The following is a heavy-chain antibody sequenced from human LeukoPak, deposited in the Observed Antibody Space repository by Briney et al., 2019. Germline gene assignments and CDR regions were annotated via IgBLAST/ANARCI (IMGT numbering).Heavy chain of an antibody. V-gene: IGHV4-34*01. CDR1: GGSFSGYY. D-gene: IGHD2-15*01. Sequence: SETLSLTCAVYGGSFSGYYWSWIRQPPGKGLEWIGEINHSGSTNYNPSLKSRVTISVDTSKNQFSLKLSSVTAADTAVYYCAREGGGRTGYYYYYHMDVWGKGTTVTVSS. CDR3: AREGGGRTGYYYYYHMDV. J-gene: IGHJ6*03. CDR2: INHSGST.